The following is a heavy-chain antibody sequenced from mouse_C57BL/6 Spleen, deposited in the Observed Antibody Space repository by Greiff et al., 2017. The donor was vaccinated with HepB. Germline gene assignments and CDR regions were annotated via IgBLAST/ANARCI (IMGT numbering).Heavy chain of an antibody. D-gene: IGHD2-2*01. CDR2: INPSDGST. CDR1: GYTFTDHT. CDR3: ARCGYDENY. Sequence: LLESDAELVKPGASVKISCKVSGYTFTDHTIHWMKQRPEQGLEWIGYINPSDGSTKYNEKFKGKATLTADKSTSTAYMQLNSLTTEDSAVYFCARCGYDENYWGQGTTLTVSS. V-gene: IGHV1-78*01. J-gene: IGHJ2*01.